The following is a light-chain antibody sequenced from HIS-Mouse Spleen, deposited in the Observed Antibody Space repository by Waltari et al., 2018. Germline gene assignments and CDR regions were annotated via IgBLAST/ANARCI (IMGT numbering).Light chain of an antibody. CDR3: SSYTSSSTKV. J-gene: IGLJ2*01. CDR1: SSDVGGYNY. V-gene: IGLV2-14*03. Sequence: QSALTQPASVSGSPGQSITISCTGTSSDVGGYNYVSWYQQHPGKAPKLMIYDVSNRPSWVSHRSSGSKAGNTASQTISGLQAEDDADYYCSSYTSSSTKVFGGGTKLTVL. CDR2: DVS.